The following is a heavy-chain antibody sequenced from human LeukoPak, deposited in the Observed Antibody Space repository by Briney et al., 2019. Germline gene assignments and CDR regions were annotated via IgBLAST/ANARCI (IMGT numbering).Heavy chain of an antibody. D-gene: IGHD4-11*01. CDR2: IKSSTDGGTA. CDR3: TTTNSN. J-gene: IGHJ4*02. CDR1: GFTFSHAW. Sequence: GGSLRLSCAASGFTFSHAWMSWVRQAPGKGLEWVGRIKSSTDGGTAAYAAPVKGRFTISRDDSNNTLYLQMNSLKTEDTGVYYCTTTNSNWGQGTLVTVSS. V-gene: IGHV3-15*01.